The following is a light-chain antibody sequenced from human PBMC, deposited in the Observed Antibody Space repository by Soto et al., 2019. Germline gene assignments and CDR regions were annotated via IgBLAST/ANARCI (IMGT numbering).Light chain of an antibody. J-gene: IGKJ3*01. CDR1: QSVSSSY. CDR2: GAS. V-gene: IGKV3-20*01. Sequence: EIVLTQSPGTLSLSTGERAILSCRASQSVSSSYFAWYQQKPGQAPRLLIYGASSRATGIPDRFSGSGSGTDFTLTISRLEPEDFAVYYCQQYATSQITFGPGTKVDI. CDR3: QQYATSQIT.